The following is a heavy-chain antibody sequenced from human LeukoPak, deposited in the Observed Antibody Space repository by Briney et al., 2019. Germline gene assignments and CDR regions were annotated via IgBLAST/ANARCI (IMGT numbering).Heavy chain of an antibody. D-gene: IGHD6-19*01. CDR2: IYYSGST. Sequence: SETLSLTCTVSGGSISSSSYYWGWIRQPPGKVLEWIGSIYYSGSTYYNPSLKSRVTISVDTSKNQFSLKLSSVTAADKAVYYCARHCSGSGLEFDYWGQGTLVTVSS. CDR1: GGSISSSSYY. CDR3: ARHCSGSGLEFDY. J-gene: IGHJ4*02. V-gene: IGHV4-39*01.